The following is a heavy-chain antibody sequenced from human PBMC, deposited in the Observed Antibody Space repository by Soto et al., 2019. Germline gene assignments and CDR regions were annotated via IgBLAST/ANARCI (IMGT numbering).Heavy chain of an antibody. V-gene: IGHV3-23*01. D-gene: IGHD3-10*01. CDR2: ISGSGGST. J-gene: IGHJ3*02. CDR3: AKDRVRHSFIIMVRGVIVLDFDI. Sequence: PGGSLRLSCAASGFTFSSYAMSWVRQAPGKGLEWVSAISGSGGSTYYADSVKGRFTISRDNSKNTLYLQMNSLRAEDTAVYYCAKDRVRHSFIIMVRGVIVLDFDIWGQGTMVT. CDR1: GFTFSSYA.